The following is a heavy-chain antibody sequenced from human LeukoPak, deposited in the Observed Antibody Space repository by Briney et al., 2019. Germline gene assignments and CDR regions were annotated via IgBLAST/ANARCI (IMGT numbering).Heavy chain of an antibody. CDR2: IYYSGST. Sequence: SETLSLTCTVSGGSISSSSYYWGWIRQPPGKGLEWIGNIYYSGSTYYNPSLKSRVTISVGTSKNQFSLRLSSVTAADTAMYYCARVVGWSIVGAPTNLDDWGQGTRVTVSS. J-gene: IGHJ4*02. D-gene: IGHD1-26*01. CDR1: GGSISSSSYY. V-gene: IGHV4-39*07. CDR3: ARVVGWSIVGAPTNLDD.